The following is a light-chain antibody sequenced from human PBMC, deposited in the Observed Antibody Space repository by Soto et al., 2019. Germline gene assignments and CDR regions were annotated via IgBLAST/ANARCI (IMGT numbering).Light chain of an antibody. CDR1: SSNIESNT. CDR3: AAWDDSLNGPGV. CDR2: STN. V-gene: IGLV1-44*01. J-gene: IGLJ2*01. Sequence: QSLLTHPPSASVTPGHRFTFSCSGSSSNIESNTVNWHQQLPGTTPTLLIYSTNQRPSGVPDRFSGSKSGTSASLDISGLQSEDEADYYCAAWDDSLNGPGVFGGGTQLTVL.